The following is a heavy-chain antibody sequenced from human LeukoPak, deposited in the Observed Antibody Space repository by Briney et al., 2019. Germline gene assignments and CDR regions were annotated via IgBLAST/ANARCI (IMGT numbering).Heavy chain of an antibody. D-gene: IGHD3-3*01. J-gene: IGHJ6*02. CDR2: ITENGDRS. CDR1: EFTFSGYA. Sequence: GGSLRLSCAASEFTFSGYAMSWVRQASGKGPEWVSTITENGDRSYYTDSVKGRFTISRDISKNTLYLQMNRLRAEDTAVYYCAKGLPVSDFWSGNGYYYGMDVWGQGTTVTVS. CDR3: AKGLPVSDFWSGNGYYYGMDV. V-gene: IGHV3-23*01.